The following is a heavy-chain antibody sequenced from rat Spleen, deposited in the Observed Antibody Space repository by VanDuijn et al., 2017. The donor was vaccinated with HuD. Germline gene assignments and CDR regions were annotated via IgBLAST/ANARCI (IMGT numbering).Heavy chain of an antibody. Sequence: EVQLVESGGGLVQPGRSLKLSCATSGFTFTKYYMAWVRQAPTQGLEYVAYISTGGGNTYYRDSVKGRFTISRDNAKSTLYLQMDSLRSEDTATYYCATGNYDGRASWGQGTLVTVSS. CDR2: ISTGGGNT. D-gene: IGHD1-12*02. CDR3: ATGNYDGRAS. J-gene: IGHJ3*01. CDR1: GFTFTKYY. V-gene: IGHV5-27*01.